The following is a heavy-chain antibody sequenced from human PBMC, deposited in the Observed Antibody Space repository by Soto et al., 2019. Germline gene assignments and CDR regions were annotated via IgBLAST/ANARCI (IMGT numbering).Heavy chain of an antibody. CDR1: GITLSSYE. CDR2: ISSSGSTI. V-gene: IGHV3-48*03. J-gene: IGHJ6*02. D-gene: IGHD2-8*01. Sequence: MRLPCSASGITLSSYELHWVRQDPRKGLEWVSYISSSGSTIYYADSVKGRFTISRDNAKNSLYLQMNSLRAEDTAVYYCARAPYCTNGVCSTGYYCMEVWDQGTTVTVSS. CDR3: ARAPYCTNGVCSTGYYCMEV.